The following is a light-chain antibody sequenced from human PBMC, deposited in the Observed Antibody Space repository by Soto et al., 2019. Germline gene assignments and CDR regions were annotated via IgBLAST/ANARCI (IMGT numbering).Light chain of an antibody. V-gene: IGKV1-9*01. Sequence: DIQLTQSPSFLSASVGDRVTITCRASQGISSYLAWYQQKPGKAPKLLIYAASTLQSGVPSRFSGSGSGTEFTLTISSLQPEDFAHYYCQQLNSYPPWTFGQGTK. J-gene: IGKJ1*01. CDR2: AAS. CDR3: QQLNSYPPWT. CDR1: QGISSY.